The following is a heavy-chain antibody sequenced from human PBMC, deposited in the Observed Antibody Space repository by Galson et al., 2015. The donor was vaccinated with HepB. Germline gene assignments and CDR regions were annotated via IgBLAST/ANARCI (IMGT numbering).Heavy chain of an antibody. Sequence: ETLSLTCGVYGESFSGYYWSWIRQHPGRGLEWIGEINHRGSTNYNPSLKSRVTISIDTSKNQFSLKLSSVIAADTSVYYCARRRRTGWFDSWGQGTLVTVSS. D-gene: IGHD3-10*01. V-gene: IGHV4-34*01. CDR1: GESFSGYY. CDR2: INHRGST. CDR3: ARRRRTGWFDS. J-gene: IGHJ5*01.